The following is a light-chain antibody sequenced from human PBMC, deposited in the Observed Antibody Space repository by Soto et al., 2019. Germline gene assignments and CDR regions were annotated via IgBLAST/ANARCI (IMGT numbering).Light chain of an antibody. J-gene: IGLJ2*01. Sequence: QSALTQPASVSGSPGQSITMSCTGTSSDYVSWYQMQPGKAPKLIIYDVNNRPSGVSNRFSGSRSGITASLTISGLQAEEEAAYYCSSFSDSSTLVIFGGGTKLTVL. CDR3: SSFSDSSTLVI. CDR2: DVN. V-gene: IGLV2-14*01. CDR1: SSDY.